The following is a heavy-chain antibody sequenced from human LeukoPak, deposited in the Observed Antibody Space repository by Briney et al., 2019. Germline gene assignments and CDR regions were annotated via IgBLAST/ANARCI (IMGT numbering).Heavy chain of an antibody. CDR1: GFTFRNYT. D-gene: IGHD2-2*01. J-gene: IGHJ4*02. Sequence: GGSLRLSCAASGFTFRNYTMHWVRQAPGKGLEWVSSISSSSSYIYYADSVKGRFTISRDNAKNSLYLQMNSLRAEDTAVYYCARGGIVPYCSSTSCYHFDYWGQGTLVTVSS. CDR3: ARGGIVPYCSSTSCYHFDY. V-gene: IGHV3-21*01. CDR2: ISSSSSYI.